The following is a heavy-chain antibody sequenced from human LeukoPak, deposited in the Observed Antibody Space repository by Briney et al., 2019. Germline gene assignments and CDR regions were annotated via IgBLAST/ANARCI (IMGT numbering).Heavy chain of an antibody. CDR1: GFTFSSYA. D-gene: IGHD3-10*01. J-gene: IGHJ6*02. CDR2: ISGSGGST. CDR3: ARVSGYYYYGMDV. V-gene: IGHV3-23*01. Sequence: PGGSLRLSCAASGFTFSSYAMSRVRQAPGKGLEWVSAISGSGGSTYYADSVKGRFTISRHNSKNTLYLQMNSLRAEDTAVYYCARVSGYYYYGMDVWGQGTTVTVSS.